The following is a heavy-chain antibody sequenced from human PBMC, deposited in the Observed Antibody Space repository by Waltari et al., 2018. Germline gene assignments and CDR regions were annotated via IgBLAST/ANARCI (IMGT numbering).Heavy chain of an antibody. V-gene: IGHV4-34*01. CDR1: GGSFSGYY. CDR3: ARRSDYFDY. Sequence: QVQLQQWGAGLLKPSETLSLTCAVSGGSFSGYYRGWIRQPPGKGLEWIGEINHSGSTNYNPSLKSRVTISVDTSKNQFSLKLSSVTAADTAVYYCARRSDYFDYWGQGTLVTVSS. CDR2: INHSGST. J-gene: IGHJ4*02.